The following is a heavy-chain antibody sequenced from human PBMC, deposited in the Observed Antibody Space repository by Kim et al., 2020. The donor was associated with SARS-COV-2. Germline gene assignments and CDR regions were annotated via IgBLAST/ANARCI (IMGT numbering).Heavy chain of an antibody. CDR2: VSPDGSIP. CDR3: AKENFPAGSGHWSCACN. V-gene: IGHV3-30*18. Sequence: GGSLRLSCAASGFTFTSYGMHWVRQAPGKGLEWVAVVSPDGSIPSSGDSVKGRFTISRDNSKNMVYLQMSSLRADDTAVYYCAKENFPAGSGHWSCACNWGPGTLVTVSS. CDR1: GFTFTSYG. D-gene: IGHD2-21*01. J-gene: IGHJ4*02.